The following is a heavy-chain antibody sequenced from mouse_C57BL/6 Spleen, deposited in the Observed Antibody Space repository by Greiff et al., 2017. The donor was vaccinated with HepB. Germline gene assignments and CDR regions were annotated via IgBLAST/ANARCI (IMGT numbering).Heavy chain of an antibody. V-gene: IGHV1-19*01. Sequence: EVQLQQSGPVLVKPGASVKMSCKASGYTFTDYYMNWVKQSHGKSLEWIGVINPYNGGTSYNQKFKGKATLTVDKSSSTAYMELNSLTSEDSAVYYCARGDGNYVFAYWGQGTLVTVSA. CDR2: INPYNGGT. CDR3: ARGDGNYVFAY. CDR1: GYTFTDYY. D-gene: IGHD2-1*01. J-gene: IGHJ3*01.